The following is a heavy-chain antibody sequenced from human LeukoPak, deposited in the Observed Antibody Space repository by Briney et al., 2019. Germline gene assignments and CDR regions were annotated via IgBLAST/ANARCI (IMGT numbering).Heavy chain of an antibody. Sequence: ASVTVSCKASGFTFTSTAVQWVRQARGQRLEWIGWILVGSGNTNYAQMFQERVTLTWDVSTSTAYMVLSSLRSEDTAIYYCASDPPYTSSSAWWGQGTLVTVPS. D-gene: IGHD2-2*01. CDR3: ASDPPYTSSSAW. CDR1: GFTFTSTA. V-gene: IGHV1-58*01. J-gene: IGHJ4*02. CDR2: ILVGSGNT.